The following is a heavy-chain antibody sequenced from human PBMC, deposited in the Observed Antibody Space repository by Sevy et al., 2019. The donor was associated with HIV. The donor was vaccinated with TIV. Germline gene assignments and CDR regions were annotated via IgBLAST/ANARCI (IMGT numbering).Heavy chain of an antibody. CDR1: GFTLRTYA. J-gene: IGHJ3*01. V-gene: IGHV3-23*01. CDR3: AGARYDSSGSFDDFDF. D-gene: IGHD3-22*01. Sequence: GGSLRLSCVASGFTLRTYAMNWVRQAPGKGLKWVSTIFKSGDVTYYADSVKGRFTIARDNSKNTVYLHMNSLRAEDTALYYCAGARYDSSGSFDDFDFWGQGTMVTVSS. CDR2: IFKSGDVT.